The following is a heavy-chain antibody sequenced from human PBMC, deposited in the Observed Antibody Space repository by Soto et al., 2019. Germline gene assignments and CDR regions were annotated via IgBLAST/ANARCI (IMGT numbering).Heavy chain of an antibody. V-gene: IGHV5-10-1*01. CDR1: GYSFTSYW. D-gene: IGHD3-10*01. CDR2: IDPSDSYT. Sequence: ESLKISCKGSGYSFTSYWISWVRQMPGKGLEWMGRIDPSDSYTNYSPSFQGHVTISADKSISTAYLQWSSLKASDTAMYYCARLAWFGESRTTKTGKYGMDVWGQGTTVTVS. CDR3: ARLAWFGESRTTKTGKYGMDV. J-gene: IGHJ6*02.